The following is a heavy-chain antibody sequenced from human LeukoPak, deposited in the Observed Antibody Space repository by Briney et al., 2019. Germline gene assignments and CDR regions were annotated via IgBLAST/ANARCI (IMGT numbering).Heavy chain of an antibody. CDR3: ATYYGSGSSYWYFDL. CDR1: GGSISSYY. V-gene: IGHV4-4*07. J-gene: IGHJ2*01. CDR2: IYTSGST. Sequence: SETLSLTCTVSGGSISSYYWSWIRQPAGKGLEWIGRIYTSGSTNYNPSLKSRVTISVDTSKNQFSLKLSSVTAADTAVYYCATYYGSGSSYWYFDLWGRGTLVTVSS. D-gene: IGHD3-10*01.